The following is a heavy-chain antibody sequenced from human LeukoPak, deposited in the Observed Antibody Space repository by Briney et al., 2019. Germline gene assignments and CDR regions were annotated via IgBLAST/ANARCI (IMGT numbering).Heavy chain of an antibody. CDR1: GGSISSYY. CDR2: IYYSGST. D-gene: IGHD3-22*01. V-gene: IGHV4-59*08. J-gene: IGHJ4*02. Sequence: SETLSLTCTVSGGSISSYYWNWIRQPPGKGLEWIGYIYYSGSTNYNPSLKSRVTISVDTSKNQFSLKLSSVTAADTAVYYCARLDYDSSGYSLFDYWGQGTLVTVSS. CDR3: ARLDYDSSGYSLFDY.